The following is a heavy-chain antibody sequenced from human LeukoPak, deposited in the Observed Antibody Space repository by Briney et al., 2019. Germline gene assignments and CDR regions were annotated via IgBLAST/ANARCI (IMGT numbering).Heavy chain of an antibody. CDR2: IKQDGSEK. CDR3: ARAVALSRFDY. CDR1: GFTFSSFW. V-gene: IGHV3-7*05. J-gene: IGHJ4*02. Sequence: PGGSLRLSCAASGFTFSSFWMSWVRQAPGKGLEWVANIKQDGSEKYYVDSVKGRFTISRDNAKNSLYLQMNSLRAEDTAVYFCARAVALSRFDYWGQGTLVTVSS.